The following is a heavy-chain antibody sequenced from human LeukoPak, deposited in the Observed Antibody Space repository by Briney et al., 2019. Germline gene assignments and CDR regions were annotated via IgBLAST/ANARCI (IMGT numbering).Heavy chain of an antibody. V-gene: IGHV4-39*07. J-gene: IGHJ3*02. D-gene: IGHD3-10*01. Sequence: SETLSLTCIVSGGSISTSAYYWGWIRQPPGEGLQWIGSIYYSGNTYYNSSLKSRVTISVDTSKNQFSLELSSVTAADTAVYYCARSKGTMVRGRIDIRGQGTMVTVSS. CDR2: IYYSGNT. CDR1: GGSISTSAYY. CDR3: ARSKGTMVRGRIDI.